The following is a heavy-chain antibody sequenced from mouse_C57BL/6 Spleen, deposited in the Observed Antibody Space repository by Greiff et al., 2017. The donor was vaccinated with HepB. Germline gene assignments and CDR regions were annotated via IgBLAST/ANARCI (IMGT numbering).Heavy chain of an antibody. J-gene: IGHJ1*03. CDR2: IYPYNGVS. D-gene: IGHD2-5*01. CDR1: GYSFTGYY. V-gene: IGHV1-31*01. Sequence: VQLKQSGPELVKPGASVKISCKASGYSFTGYYMHWVKQSHGNILDWIGYIYPYNGVSSYNQKFKGKATLTVDKSSSTAYMELRSLTSEDSAVYYCARSGRDSNNWYFDVWGTGTTVTVSS. CDR3: ARSGRDSNNWYFDV.